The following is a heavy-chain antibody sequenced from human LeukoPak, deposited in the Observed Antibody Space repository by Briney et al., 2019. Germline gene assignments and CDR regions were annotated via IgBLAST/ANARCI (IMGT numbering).Heavy chain of an antibody. CDR3: ARTASIAVAGTGDY. CDR2: INPNSGGT. Sequence: ASVKVSCKASGYTFTGYYMHWVRQAPGQGLEWMGWINPNSGGTNYAQKFQGRVTMTRDTSISTAYMELSSLRSEDTAVYYCARTASIAVAGTGDYWGQGTLVTVSS. D-gene: IGHD6-19*01. CDR1: GYTFTGYY. J-gene: IGHJ4*02. V-gene: IGHV1-2*02.